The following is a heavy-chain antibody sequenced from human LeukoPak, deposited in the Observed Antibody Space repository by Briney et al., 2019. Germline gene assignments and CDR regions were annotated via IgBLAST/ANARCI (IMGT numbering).Heavy chain of an antibody. J-gene: IGHJ6*02. CDR3: AREGGPSYSGSSYGMDA. D-gene: IGHD1-26*01. CDR1: GYIFTSYY. Sequence: ASGKVSCKASGYIFTSYYMHWVRQAPGQGLEWMGIINPSGGSTNYAQKFQGRVTMTRDTSTSTVYMELSSLRSEDTAVYYRAREGGPSYSGSSYGMDAWGQGTTVTVSS. CDR2: INPSGGST. V-gene: IGHV1-46*01.